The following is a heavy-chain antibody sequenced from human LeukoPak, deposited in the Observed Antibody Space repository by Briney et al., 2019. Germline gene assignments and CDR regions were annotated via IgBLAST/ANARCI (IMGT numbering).Heavy chain of an antibody. CDR1: GGTFSSYA. CDR2: IIPIFGTA. D-gene: IGHD5-24*01. J-gene: IGHJ4*02. V-gene: IGHV1-69*13. CDR3: ASPGRDGYNYYFDY. Sequence: SVKVSCKASGGTFSSYAISWVLQAPGQGLEWMGGIIPIFGTANYAQKFQGRVTITADESTSTAYMELSSLRSEDTAVYYCASPGRDGYNYYFDYWGQGTLVTVSS.